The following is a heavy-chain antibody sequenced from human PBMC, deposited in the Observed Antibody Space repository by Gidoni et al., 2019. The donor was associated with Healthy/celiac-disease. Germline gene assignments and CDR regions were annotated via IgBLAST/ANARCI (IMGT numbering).Heavy chain of an antibody. CDR2: IIPILGIA. D-gene: IGHD6-13*01. J-gene: IGHJ4*02. CDR3: ATRARIAAAGNVDY. V-gene: IGHV1-69*04. CDR1: GGTFSSYA. Sequence: QVQLVQSGAEVKKPGSSVKVSCKASGGTFSSYAISWVRQAPGKGLEWMGRIIPILGIANYAQKFQGRVTITADKSTSTAYMELSSLRSEDTAVYYCATRARIAAAGNVDYWGQGTLVTVSS.